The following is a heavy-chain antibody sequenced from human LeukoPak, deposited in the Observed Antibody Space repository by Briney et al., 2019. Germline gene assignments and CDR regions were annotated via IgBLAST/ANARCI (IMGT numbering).Heavy chain of an antibody. Sequence: SETLSLTCTVSGGSISSYYWSWIRQPAGKGLEWIGRIYTSGSTNYNPSLKSRVTISVDTSKNQFSLKLSSVTAADTAVYYCARSELLWFGKVNSGFDFWGQGTLVTVSS. D-gene: IGHD3-10*01. J-gene: IGHJ4*02. V-gene: IGHV4-4*07. CDR2: IYTSGST. CDR1: GGSISSYY. CDR3: ARSELLWFGKVNSGFDF.